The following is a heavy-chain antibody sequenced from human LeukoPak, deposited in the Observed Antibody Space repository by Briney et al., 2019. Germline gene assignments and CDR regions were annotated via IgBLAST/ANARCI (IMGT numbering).Heavy chain of an antibody. CDR1: GGSISNYY. Sequence: SETLSLTCTVSGGSISNYYWSWIRQPPGKGLEWIGYIYYSGSTNYNPSLRSRVTISVDTSKNQFSLKLGSVTAADTAVFYCARDSSTTNAFDIWGQGTMVTVSS. J-gene: IGHJ3*02. V-gene: IGHV4-59*01. CDR2: IYYSGST. CDR3: ARDSSTTNAFDI. D-gene: IGHD6-13*01.